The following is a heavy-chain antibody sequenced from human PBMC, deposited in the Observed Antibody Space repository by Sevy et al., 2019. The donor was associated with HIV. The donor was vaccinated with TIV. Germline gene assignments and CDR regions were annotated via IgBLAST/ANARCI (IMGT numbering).Heavy chain of an antibody. D-gene: IGHD3-22*01. CDR3: ARVDANYDKGFDP. CDR2: ISSSGTTI. J-gene: IGHJ5*02. V-gene: IGHV3-48*03. Sequence: GGSLRLSCAASGFTLNNYAMNWVRQAPGKGLEWVSYISSSGTTIKYADSVKGRFTISRDNAKNSLYMQMNSLRAEDTAVYYCARVDANYDKGFDPWGQGTLVTVSS. CDR1: GFTLNNYA.